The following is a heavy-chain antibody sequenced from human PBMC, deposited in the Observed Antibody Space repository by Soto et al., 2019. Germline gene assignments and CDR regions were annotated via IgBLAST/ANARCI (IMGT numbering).Heavy chain of an antibody. CDR3: ARDVGITMIVVVITNYYYGMDV. CDR1: GYTSIPYG. V-gene: IGHV1-18*01. Sequence: ASVKVSYKASGYTSIPYGISWTRQAPGQGLEWMGWISAYNGNTNYAQKLQGRVTMTTDTSTSTAYMELRSLRSDDTAVYYCARDVGITMIVVVITNYYYGMDVWG. D-gene: IGHD3-22*01. J-gene: IGHJ6*02. CDR2: ISAYNGNT.